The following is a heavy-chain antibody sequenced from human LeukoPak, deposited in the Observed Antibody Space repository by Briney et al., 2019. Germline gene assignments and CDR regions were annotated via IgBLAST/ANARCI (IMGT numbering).Heavy chain of an antibody. V-gene: IGHV3-23*01. D-gene: IGHD6-19*01. CDR1: GFTFSSYG. J-gene: IGHJ4*02. Sequence: GGSLRLSCAASGFTFSSYGMSWVRQAPGKGLEWVSAISGSGGSTYYADSVKGRFTISRDNAKNTLYLQMNSLRAEDTAVYYCARAPSGLAVAGTRWGQGTLVTVSS. CDR3: ARAPSGLAVAGTR. CDR2: ISGSGGST.